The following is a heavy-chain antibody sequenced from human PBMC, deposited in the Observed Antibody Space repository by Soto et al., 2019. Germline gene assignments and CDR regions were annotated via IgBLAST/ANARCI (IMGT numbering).Heavy chain of an antibody. J-gene: IGHJ5*02. Sequence: QVQLVQSGAEVKKPGASVKVSCKASGYTFTSYGITWVRQAPGQGLEWMGWISPYNGNTNYAQKLQGRVTMTTDTSTTTAYMELRSLRADDTAVYYCARGGLGYCSGGSCPKTWFDPWFQGTLVTVSS. CDR2: ISPYNGNT. CDR1: GYTFTSYG. V-gene: IGHV1-18*01. CDR3: ARGGLGYCSGGSCPKTWFDP. D-gene: IGHD2-15*01.